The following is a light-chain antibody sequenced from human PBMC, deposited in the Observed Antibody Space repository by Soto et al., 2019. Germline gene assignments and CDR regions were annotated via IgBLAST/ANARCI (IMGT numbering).Light chain of an antibody. CDR3: QKYDTYPLT. CDR1: QGVSNY. CDR2: AAS. J-gene: IGKJ4*01. V-gene: IGKV1-16*01. Sequence: DVQMTQSPSSLSASVGDRVTITCRASQGVSNYVAWFQQKPGKAPRSLIYAASDLQSGVPSRFSGSGSGTDFTLTISSLQPEDFATYYCQKYDTYPLTFGGGTKVQIK.